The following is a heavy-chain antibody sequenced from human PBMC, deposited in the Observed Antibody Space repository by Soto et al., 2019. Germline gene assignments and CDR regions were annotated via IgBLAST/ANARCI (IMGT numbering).Heavy chain of an antibody. D-gene: IGHD5-12*01. CDR2: ISAYNGNT. V-gene: IGHV1-18*01. Sequence: ASVKVSCKTSGYTFSNYGINWVRQAPGQGLEWMGWISAYNGNTNFAQKLQGRVSLTTDTSSTTAYMELRSLTSDDTVVYYCARDLVPGYTGFSDYWGQGTLVTSPQ. CDR1: GYTFSNYG. J-gene: IGHJ4*02. CDR3: ARDLVPGYTGFSDY.